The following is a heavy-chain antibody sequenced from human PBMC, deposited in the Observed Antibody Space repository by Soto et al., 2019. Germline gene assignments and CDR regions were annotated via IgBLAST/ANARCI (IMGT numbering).Heavy chain of an antibody. V-gene: IGHV3-49*04. CDR1: GVTFGEYA. CDR2: IRSKAYGETT. J-gene: IGHJ3*02. Sequence: HPGGSLRLSCTASGVTFGEYAMSWVRQAPGKGLEWVGFIRSKAYGETTEYAASVKGRFTISRDDSKSIAYLQMNSLKTEDTALYYCTRGEGSGQGAFDIWGQGTMVTVSS. CDR3: TRGEGSGQGAFDI.